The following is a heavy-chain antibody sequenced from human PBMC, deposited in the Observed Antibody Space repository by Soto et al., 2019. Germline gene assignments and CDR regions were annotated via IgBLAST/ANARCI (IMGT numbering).Heavy chain of an antibody. D-gene: IGHD1-7*01. CDR2: IFYSGDT. V-gene: IGHV4-30-4*01. CDR1: GASVNTGDYY. J-gene: IGHJ1*01. Sequence: VQLQGSGPGLVKPSQTLSLTCTVSGASVNTGDYYWSYIRQSPGKGLEWLGYIFYSGDTYYNPSLKSRATISLNTSRNQISLTLTSVTDADTAVYFCEGTGTTDDFWGQGTLVTVSS. CDR3: EGTGTTDDF.